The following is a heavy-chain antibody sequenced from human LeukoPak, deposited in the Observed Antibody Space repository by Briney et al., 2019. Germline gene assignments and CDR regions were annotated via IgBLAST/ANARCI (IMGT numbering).Heavy chain of an antibody. CDR3: AKDSGLTVLWGGY. Sequence: GGSLRLSCAAFGFTFSDYAMTWVRQAPGKGLEWVSGISGSGGTTYYADSVKGRFTISRDNSKNTLYLQMNSLRIEDTAVYYCAKDSGLTVLWGGYWGQGALVTVSS. V-gene: IGHV3-23*01. CDR2: ISGSGGTT. D-gene: IGHD2-2*01. J-gene: IGHJ4*02. CDR1: GFTFSDYA.